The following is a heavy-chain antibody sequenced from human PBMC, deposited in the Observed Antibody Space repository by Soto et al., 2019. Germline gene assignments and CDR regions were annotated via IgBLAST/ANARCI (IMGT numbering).Heavy chain of an antibody. J-gene: IGHJ6*02. CDR1: AFTFSDNY. V-gene: IGHV3-11*06. Sequence: GGSLRLSCAASAFTFSDNYMIWIRQAPGKGLEWVSYIGRTSAYTNYADSVKGRFTISRDNAKKSLYLQMNSLRAEDTAVYYCARDRYRYYYGLDVWGQGTTVTVSS. D-gene: IGHD3-9*01. CDR2: IGRTSAYT. CDR3: ARDRYRYYYGLDV.